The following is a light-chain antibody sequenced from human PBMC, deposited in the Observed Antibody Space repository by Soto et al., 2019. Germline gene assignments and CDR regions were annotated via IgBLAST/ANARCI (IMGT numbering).Light chain of an antibody. J-gene: IGKJ4*01. V-gene: IGKV1D-12*01. Sequence: DIQMTQSPSSVSASVGDRVTITCRASQGVSTCLAWYQQKPGKAPNLLIYTASSLQIGVPSRFSGSGSGTDFTLTISSRQPEDFATYYCQQTTTFPLTFGGGTKVEI. CDR3: QQTTTFPLT. CDR1: QGVSTC. CDR2: TAS.